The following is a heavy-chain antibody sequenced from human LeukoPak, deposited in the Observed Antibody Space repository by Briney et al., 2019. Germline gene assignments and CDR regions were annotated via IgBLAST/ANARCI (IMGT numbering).Heavy chain of an antibody. J-gene: IGHJ3*02. V-gene: IGHV4-31*03. CDR1: GGSISSGGYY. D-gene: IGHD4-17*01. CDR2: IYYSGST. CDR3: ARFDYGDYVDAFDI. Sequence: SETLSLTCTVSGGSISSGGYYWSWIRQHPGKGLEWIGYIYYSGSTYYNPSLKSRVTISVDTSKNQSSLKLSSVTAADTAVYYCARFDYGDYVDAFDIWGQGTMVTVSS.